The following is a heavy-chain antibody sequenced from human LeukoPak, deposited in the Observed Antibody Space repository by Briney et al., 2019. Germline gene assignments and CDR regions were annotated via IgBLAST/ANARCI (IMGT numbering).Heavy chain of an antibody. V-gene: IGHV4-61*02. Sequence: SSQTLSLTCTVSGGSISSGSYYWSWIRQPAGKGLEWIGRIYTSGSTNYNPSLKNRVTISVDTSKNQFSLKLSSVTAADTAVYYCARDKPGSTSYDYWGQGTLVTVSS. D-gene: IGHD1-26*01. J-gene: IGHJ4*02. CDR2: IYTSGST. CDR1: GGSISSGSYY. CDR3: ARDKPGSTSYDY.